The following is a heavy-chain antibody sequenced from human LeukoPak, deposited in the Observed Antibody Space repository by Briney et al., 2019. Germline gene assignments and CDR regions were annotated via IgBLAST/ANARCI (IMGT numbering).Heavy chain of an antibody. J-gene: IGHJ4*02. D-gene: IGHD3-22*01. CDR3: ASSSGLYGRTRFDN. Sequence: SETLSLTCNVSGDSITRSTYYWAWIRQTPGKTLEYIGSFYKSGNKYYNPSVKSRVTISVDSSKNQFSLHLTSVTDADTAVYYWASSSGLYGRTRFDNWGQGSLVTVSS. V-gene: IGHV4-39*01. CDR2: FYKSGNK. CDR1: GDSITRSTYY.